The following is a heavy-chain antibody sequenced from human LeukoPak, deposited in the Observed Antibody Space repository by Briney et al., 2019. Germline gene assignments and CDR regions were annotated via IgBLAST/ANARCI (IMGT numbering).Heavy chain of an antibody. CDR2: IYYSGST. J-gene: IGHJ6*04. V-gene: IGHV4-59*01. D-gene: IGHD6-13*01. Sequence: SETLSLTCTVSGGSISSYYWSWIRQPPGKGLEWIGYIYYSGSTNYNPSLKSRVTISVDTSKNQFSLKLSSVTAADTAAYYCARGSAAAGYYYYYYGMDVWGKGTTVTVS. CDR3: ARGSAAAGYYYYYYGMDV. CDR1: GGSISSYY.